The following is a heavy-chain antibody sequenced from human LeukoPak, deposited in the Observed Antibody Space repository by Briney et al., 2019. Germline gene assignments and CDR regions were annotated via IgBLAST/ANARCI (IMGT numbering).Heavy chain of an antibody. J-gene: IGHJ4*02. D-gene: IGHD6-6*01. CDR1: GYTFTTYY. Sequence: ASVKVSCKASGYTFTTYYMHWVRQAPGQGLEWMGIINPSGGSATYAQKFQGRVTMTRDTSTSTVYMVLSSLRSEDTAVYYCARDSSSSSFDYWGQGTLVTVSS. CDR2: INPSGGSA. CDR3: ARDSSSSSFDY. V-gene: IGHV1-46*01.